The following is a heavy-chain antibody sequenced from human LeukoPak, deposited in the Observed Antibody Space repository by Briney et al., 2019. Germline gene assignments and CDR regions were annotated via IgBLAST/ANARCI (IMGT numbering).Heavy chain of an antibody. CDR3: ARRGFYYDTSGYYPYYYYYMDV. Sequence: SETLSLTCAVYGGSFSGYYWCWLRQPPGKGLEWIGEINHSGSTNYNPSLNSRVTISVDTSENQFSLKLSSVTAADTAVYYCARRGFYYDTSGYYPYYYYYMDVWGKGTTVTISS. J-gene: IGHJ6*03. D-gene: IGHD3-22*01. CDR1: GGSFSGYY. V-gene: IGHV4-34*01. CDR2: INHSGST.